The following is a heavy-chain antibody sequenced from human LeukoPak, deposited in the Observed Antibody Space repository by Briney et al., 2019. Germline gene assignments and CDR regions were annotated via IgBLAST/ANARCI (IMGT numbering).Heavy chain of an antibody. J-gene: IGHJ6*03. CDR2: IIPIFGTA. CDR3: ARDGGCSSTSCYMGYYYYYYMDV. V-gene: IGHV1-69*05. CDR1: GYTFTSYG. D-gene: IGHD2-2*02. Sequence: SVKVSCKASGYTFTSYGISWVRQAPGQGLEWMGGIIPIFGTANYAQKFQGRVTITTDESTSTAYMEQSSLRSEDTAVYYCARDGGCSSTSCYMGYYYYYYMDVWGKGTTVTVSS.